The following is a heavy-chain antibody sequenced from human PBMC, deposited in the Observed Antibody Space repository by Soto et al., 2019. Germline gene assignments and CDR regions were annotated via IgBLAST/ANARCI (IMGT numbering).Heavy chain of an antibody. CDR1: GGSISSSSYY. CDR3: AYSPYYYYMEV. V-gene: IGHV4-39*01. J-gene: IGHJ6*03. CDR2: IYYSGST. Sequence: SETLSLTCTVSGGSISSSSYYWGWIRQPPGKGLEWIGNIYYSGSTYYNPSLKSRVTTSVDTSKNQFSLKLSSVTATDTAVYYCAYSPYYYYMEVWGRGTMVTVSS. D-gene: IGHD4-4*01.